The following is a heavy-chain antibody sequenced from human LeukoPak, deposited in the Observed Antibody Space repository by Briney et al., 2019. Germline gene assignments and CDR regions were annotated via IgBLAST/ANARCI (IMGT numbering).Heavy chain of an antibody. CDR1: GGSISSHY. D-gene: IGHD4-11*01. V-gene: IGHV4-59*11. CDR2: IYYSGST. Sequence: SETLSLTYTVSGGSISSHYWSWIRQPPGKGLEWIGYIYYSGSTSYNPSLKSRVTISVDTSKNQFSLKLSSVTAADTAVYYCARGYSNQYYYYYYIDVWGKGTTVTVSS. J-gene: IGHJ6*03. CDR3: ARGYSNQYYYYYYIDV.